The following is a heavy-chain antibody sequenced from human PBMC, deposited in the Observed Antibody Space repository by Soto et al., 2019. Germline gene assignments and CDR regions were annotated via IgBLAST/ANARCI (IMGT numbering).Heavy chain of an antibody. CDR2: IHPGDSDT. Sequence: PGESLKIPCQGSGYSFTNYWVGWVRQIPGRGLEWMGIIHPGDSDTRYSPFFQGQVTISADKSISTAYLQWSSLKASDTAMYYCAGGGVRGVITRTRDYYGMDVWGQGTTVTVSS. J-gene: IGHJ6*02. CDR3: AGGGVRGVITRTRDYYGMDV. CDR1: GYSFTNYW. D-gene: IGHD3-10*01. V-gene: IGHV5-51*01.